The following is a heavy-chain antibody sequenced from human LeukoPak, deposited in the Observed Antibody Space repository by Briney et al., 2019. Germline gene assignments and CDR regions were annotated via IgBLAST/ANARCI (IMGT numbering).Heavy chain of an antibody. J-gene: IGHJ4*02. D-gene: IGHD3-22*01. Sequence: AGGSLRLSCAASGFTFDDYGMSWVRQAPGKGLEWVSGINWNGGSTGYADSVKGRFTISRDNAKNSLYLQMNSLRAEDTALYYCARDLSWYYYDSSGYLLDYWGQGTPVTVSS. V-gene: IGHV3-20*04. CDR3: ARDLSWYYYDSSGYLLDY. CDR1: GFTFDDYG. CDR2: INWNGGST.